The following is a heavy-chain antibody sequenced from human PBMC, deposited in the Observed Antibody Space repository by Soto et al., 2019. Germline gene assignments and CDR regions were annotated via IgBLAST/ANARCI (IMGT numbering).Heavy chain of an antibody. D-gene: IGHD2-8*01. V-gene: IGHV4-4*02. J-gene: IGHJ2*01. Sequence: QVQLQESGPGLVKPSGTLSLTCAVSSGSISSSNWWSWVRQPPGKGLEWIGEIDHSGSTNYNPSLKSRVTISVDKSKNQFSLKLSSVTAADTAVYYCARSNGYGPTPHTFKWYFDLWGRGTLVTVSS. CDR2: IDHSGST. CDR1: SGSISSSNW. CDR3: ARSNGYGPTPHTFKWYFDL.